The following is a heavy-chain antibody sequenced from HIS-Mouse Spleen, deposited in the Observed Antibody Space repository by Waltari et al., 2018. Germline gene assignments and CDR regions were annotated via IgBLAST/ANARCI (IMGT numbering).Heavy chain of an antibody. J-gene: IGHJ3*02. Sequence: EVQLVESGGGLVKPGGSLRLSCAASGFTFSSYSMNWVRQAPGRGLEWVSSISSSSSYIYYADSVKGRFTISRDNAKNSLYLQMNSLRAEDTAVYYCARDTPGVRDAFDIWGQGTMVTVSS. CDR1: GFTFSSYS. CDR3: ARDTPGVRDAFDI. D-gene: IGHD3-10*01. V-gene: IGHV3-21*01. CDR2: ISSSSSYI.